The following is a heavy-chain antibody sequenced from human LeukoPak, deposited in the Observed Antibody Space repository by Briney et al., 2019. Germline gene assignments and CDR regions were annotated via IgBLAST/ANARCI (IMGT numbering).Heavy chain of an antibody. Sequence: GGSLRLSCAASGFTLIRHEMNWVRQAPGKGLEWGSFISRSGRNTDYADSVKGRFTISRDDAKNSLYLQLNSLRADDTAVYYCARDAACTTSTCYKQIDSWGQGTLVTVSS. V-gene: IGHV3-48*03. CDR3: ARDAACTTSTCYKQIDS. D-gene: IGHD2-2*02. J-gene: IGHJ4*02. CDR2: ISRSGRNT. CDR1: GFTLIRHE.